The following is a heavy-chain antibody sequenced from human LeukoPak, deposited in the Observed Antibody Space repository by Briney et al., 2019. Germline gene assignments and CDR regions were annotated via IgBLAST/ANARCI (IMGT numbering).Heavy chain of an antibody. J-gene: IGHJ4*02. D-gene: IGHD3-10*01. CDR3: ARYNTLPRGFTAVDF. Sequence: ADPLSLPCSVWGGLMSIYYGPGMRQARGRGRVGRGNVYYTGTTNYNPSLKSRVTISVDTSKNQFSLKLSSVTAADTAVYYCARYNTLPRGFTAVDFWGQGTLVTVSS. CDR2: VYYTGTT. CDR1: GGLMSIYY. V-gene: IGHV4-59*07.